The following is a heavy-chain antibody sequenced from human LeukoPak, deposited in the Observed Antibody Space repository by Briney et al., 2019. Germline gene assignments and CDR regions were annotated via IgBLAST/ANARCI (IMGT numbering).Heavy chain of an antibody. V-gene: IGHV1-2*02. J-gene: IGHJ3*02. CDR2: INPNSGGT. D-gene: IGHD1-1*01. CDR1: GYTFTGYY. Sequence: ASVKVSCKASGYTFTGYYMHWVRQAPGQGLEWMGWINPNSGGTNYAQKLQGSVTMTRDTSISTAYMELSRLRSDDTAVYSCARSRTGLHDAFDIWGQGTMVTVSS. CDR3: ARSRTGLHDAFDI.